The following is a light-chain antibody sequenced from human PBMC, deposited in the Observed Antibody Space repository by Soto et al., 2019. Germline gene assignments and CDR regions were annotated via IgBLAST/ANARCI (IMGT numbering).Light chain of an antibody. Sequence: DIQMTQSPSTPSASVRDRVPITCRASQSISSWLAWYQQKPGKAPKLLIYKASSLESGVPSRFSGSGSGTEFTLTISSLQPDDFATYYCQQYDTFLTFGGGTKVDI. CDR2: KAS. CDR1: QSISSW. V-gene: IGKV1-5*03. J-gene: IGKJ4*01. CDR3: QQYDTFLT.